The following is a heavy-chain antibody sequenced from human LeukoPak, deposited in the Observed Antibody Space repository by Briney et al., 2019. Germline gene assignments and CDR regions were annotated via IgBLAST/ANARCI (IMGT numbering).Heavy chain of an antibody. V-gene: IGHV4-39*07. Sequence: PSETLSLTCTVTGGSISSSSYYWGWIRQPPGKGLEWIGSIYYSGSTYYNPSLKSRVTISVDTSKNQFSLKLSSVTAADTAVYYCARVPVLSSSWYGGWFDPWGQGTLVTVSS. CDR2: IYYSGST. CDR1: GGSISSSSYY. D-gene: IGHD6-13*01. CDR3: ARVPVLSSSWYGGWFDP. J-gene: IGHJ5*02.